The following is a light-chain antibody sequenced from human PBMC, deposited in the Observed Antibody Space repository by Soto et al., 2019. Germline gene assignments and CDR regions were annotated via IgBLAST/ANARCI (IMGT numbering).Light chain of an antibody. J-gene: IGKJ5*01. CDR1: QSVSNY. V-gene: IGKV3-11*01. CDR2: DAS. CDR3: QQRSDWPPVT. Sequence: EIVLTQYPATLSLSPGERATLSCRASQSVSNYLAWYQQKPGQAPRLLIYDASNRATGIPARFSGSGSGTDFTLTISSLEPEDFAVYYCQQRSDWPPVTFGQGTRLEI.